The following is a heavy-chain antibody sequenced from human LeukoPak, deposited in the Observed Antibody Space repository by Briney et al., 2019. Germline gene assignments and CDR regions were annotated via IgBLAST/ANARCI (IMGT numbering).Heavy chain of an antibody. CDR3: ARDEYYDSSGYTS. V-gene: IGHV3-48*01. CDR2: ISSSSSTI. D-gene: IGHD3-22*01. J-gene: IGHJ4*02. Sequence: GGSLRLSCAASGFTFSSYSMTWVRQAPGKGLEWLSYISSSSSTIYYADSVKGRFTISRDNAKDSLYPQMNSLRAEDTAVYYCARDEYYDSSGYTSWGQGTLVTVSS. CDR1: GFTFSSYS.